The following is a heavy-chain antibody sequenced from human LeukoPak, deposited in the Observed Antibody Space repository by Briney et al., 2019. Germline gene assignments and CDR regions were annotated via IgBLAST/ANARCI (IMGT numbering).Heavy chain of an antibody. V-gene: IGHV3-23*01. Sequence: TGGSLRLSCAASGFTFNNYAMSWVRQAPGKGLEWVSGISGSGGNKYYADSVKGRFTISRDNSKNTLYLQMNSLRAEDTAVYYCAKDWYFDYWGQGTLVTVSS. J-gene: IGHJ4*02. CDR3: AKDWYFDY. CDR1: GFTFNNYA. CDR2: ISGSGGNK.